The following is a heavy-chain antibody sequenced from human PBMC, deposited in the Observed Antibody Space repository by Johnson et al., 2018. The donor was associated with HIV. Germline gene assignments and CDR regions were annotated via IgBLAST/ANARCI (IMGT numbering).Heavy chain of an antibody. CDR3: ARGGARSSGYYSAFDI. J-gene: IGHJ3*02. CDR1: GLNFSDYG. D-gene: IGHD3-22*01. CDR2: ISFYGSNE. Sequence: QVQLVESGGGVVQPGRSVRLSCAASGLNFSDYGMHWVRQAPGKGLEWVAVISFYGSNEHYADSVRGRFTISRDNSVNSLYLQMNSLRAEDTAVYYCARGGARSSGYYSAFDIWGQGTMVTVSS. V-gene: IGHV3-30*04.